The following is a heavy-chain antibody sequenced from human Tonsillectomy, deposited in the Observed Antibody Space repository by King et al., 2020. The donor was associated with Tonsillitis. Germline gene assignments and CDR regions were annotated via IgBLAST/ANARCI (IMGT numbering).Heavy chain of an antibody. D-gene: IGHD3-16*02. CDR3: TTPTFGGVIFRDY. Sequence: VQLVESGGGLVKPGGSLRLSCAGSGFTFSNAWMSWVRQAPGKGLEGVGRIKRKTDGGTTDYAAPVKGRFTISRDDSKKTLYLQMNSLKTEDTAVYYCTTPTFGGVIFRDYWGQGTLVTVSS. J-gene: IGHJ4*02. CDR2: IKRKTDGGTT. V-gene: IGHV3-15*01. CDR1: GFTFSNAW.